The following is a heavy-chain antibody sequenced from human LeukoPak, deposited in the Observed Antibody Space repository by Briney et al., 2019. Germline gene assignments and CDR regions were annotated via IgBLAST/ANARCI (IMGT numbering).Heavy chain of an antibody. V-gene: IGHV1-69*01. CDR3: ATLWLAAGGLLASFDY. J-gene: IGHJ4*02. Sequence: SVKVSCKASGGTFSSYAISWVRQAPGQGLEWMGGIIPIFGTATYAQKFQGRVTITADESTSTAYMELSSLRSEDTAVYYCATLWLAAGGLLASFDYWGQGTLVTVSS. D-gene: IGHD6-13*01. CDR2: IIPIFGTA. CDR1: GGTFSSYA.